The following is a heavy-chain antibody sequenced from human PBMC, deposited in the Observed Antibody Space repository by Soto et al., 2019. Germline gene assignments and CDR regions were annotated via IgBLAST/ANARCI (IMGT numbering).Heavy chain of an antibody. CDR1: GGSFSGYY. J-gene: IGHJ6*02. CDR3: ARRARAYYYYYYGMDV. Sequence: PSETLSLTCAVYGGSFSGYYWSWIRQPPGKGLEWIGEINHSGSTNYNPSLKSRVTISVDTSKNQFSLKLSSVTAADTAVYYCARRARAYYYYYYGMDVWGQGTTVTVSS. CDR2: INHSGST. V-gene: IGHV4-34*01.